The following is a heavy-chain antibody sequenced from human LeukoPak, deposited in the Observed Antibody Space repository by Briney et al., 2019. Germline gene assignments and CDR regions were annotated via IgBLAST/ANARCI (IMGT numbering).Heavy chain of an antibody. CDR2: IKQDGSEK. Sequence: GGSLRLSCAASGFTFSSYWMSWVRQAPGKGLEWVANIKQDGSEKYYVDSVKGRFTISRDNAKNSLYLQMNSLRAEDTAVYYCARDACPYYYDSSGYYSDDAFDIWGQGTMVTVSS. D-gene: IGHD3-22*01. CDR3: ARDACPYYYDSSGYYSDDAFDI. J-gene: IGHJ3*02. CDR1: GFTFSSYW. V-gene: IGHV3-7*01.